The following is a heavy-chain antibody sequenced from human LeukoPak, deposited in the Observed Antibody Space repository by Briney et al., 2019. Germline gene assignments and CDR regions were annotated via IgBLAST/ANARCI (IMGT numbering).Heavy chain of an antibody. CDR3: TTGGTVTFDY. D-gene: IGHD4-17*01. J-gene: IGHJ4*02. CDR2: IKSKTDGGTT. V-gene: IGHV3-15*01. CDR1: GFTFNNYG. Sequence: GGSLRLSCAASGFTFNNYGMHCVRQAPGKGLEWVGRIKSKTDGGTTDYAAPVKGRFTISRDDSKNTLYLQMNSLKTEDTAVYYCTTGGTVTFDYWGQGTLVTVSS.